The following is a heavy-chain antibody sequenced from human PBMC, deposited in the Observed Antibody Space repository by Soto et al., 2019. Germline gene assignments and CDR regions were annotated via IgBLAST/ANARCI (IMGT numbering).Heavy chain of an antibody. CDR2: ISAYNGNT. J-gene: IGHJ6*02. V-gene: IGHV1-18*04. Sequence: ASVKVSCKASGYTFTSYGISWARQAPGQGLEWMGWISAYNGNTNYAQKLQGRVTMTRETSTSTAYMELRRLRSDYTAVYCGGRYPPSYSTPTGYYGMDVWGQGTKVTVSS. D-gene: IGHD1-26*01. CDR1: GYTFTSYG. CDR3: GRYPPSYSTPTGYYGMDV.